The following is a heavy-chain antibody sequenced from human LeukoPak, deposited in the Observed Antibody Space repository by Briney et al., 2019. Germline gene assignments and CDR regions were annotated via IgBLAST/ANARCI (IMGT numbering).Heavy chain of an antibody. CDR3: ARDRYYYDSSGYYY. D-gene: IGHD3-22*01. CDR1: GFTFSSYA. Sequence: GGSLRLSCAASGFTFSSYAMHWVRQAPGKGLEYVSAISSNGGSTYYANSVKGRFTISRDNSKNTLYLQMGSLRAEDMAVYYCARDRYYYDSSGYYYWGQGTLVTVSP. J-gene: IGHJ4*02. V-gene: IGHV3-64*01. CDR2: ISSNGGST.